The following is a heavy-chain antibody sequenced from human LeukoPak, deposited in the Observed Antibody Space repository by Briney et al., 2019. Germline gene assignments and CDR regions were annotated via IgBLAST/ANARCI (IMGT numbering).Heavy chain of an antibody. J-gene: IGHJ6*03. CDR3: ARVVLWFGEEDYYYMDV. D-gene: IGHD3-10*01. CDR1: GGSISSYY. V-gene: IGHV4-59*08. CDR2: IYYSGST. Sequence: SETLSLTCTVSGGSISSYYWSWIRQPPGKGLEWIGYIYYSGSTNYNPSLKSRVTISVDTSKNQFSLKLSSVTAADTAVYYCARVVLWFGEEDYYYMDVWGKGTTVTVSS.